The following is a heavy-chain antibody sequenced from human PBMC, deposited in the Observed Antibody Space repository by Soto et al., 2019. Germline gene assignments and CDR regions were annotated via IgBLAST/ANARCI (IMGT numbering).Heavy chain of an antibody. CDR1: GGSISSYY. CDR3: ARAPVVTMVRGVIYYFDY. CDR2: IYYSGST. Sequence: QVQLQESGPGLVKPSETLSLTCTVSGGSISSYYWSWIRQPPGKGLEWIGYIYYSGSTNYNPSLTSRVTLSVDTSKHQFSLKLSSVTAADTAVYYCARAPVVTMVRGVIYYFDYWGQGTLVTVSS. J-gene: IGHJ4*02. D-gene: IGHD3-10*01. V-gene: IGHV4-59*01.